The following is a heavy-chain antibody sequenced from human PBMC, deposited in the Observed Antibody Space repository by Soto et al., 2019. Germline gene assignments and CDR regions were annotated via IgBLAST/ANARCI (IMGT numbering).Heavy chain of an antibody. CDR3: ARDLGTGTDY. J-gene: IGHJ4*02. CDR2: IYHSGAT. V-gene: IGHV4-4*02. CDR1: GDSITSSNW. Sequence: QVQLQESGPGLVKPSGTLSLTCAVSGDSITSSNWWSWVRQAPGKGLEWIGEIYHSGATTYNPSLKSRATISVDTSNNHFSLKMTYVTAADTAVYFCARDLGTGTDYWGRGTLVTVAS.